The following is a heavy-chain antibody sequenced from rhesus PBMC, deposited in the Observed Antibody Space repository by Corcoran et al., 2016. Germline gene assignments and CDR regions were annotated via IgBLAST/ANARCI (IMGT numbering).Heavy chain of an antibody. Sequence: EVQLVESGGGLVQPGGSLRLSCAASGFTFRSYGMSWVRQAPGKGLEGSSAISSGVGSTDYADSEKGRFTIARDNSKNTLSLQMNSLRAEDTAVYYCAKGYSWIDYWGQGVLVTVSS. D-gene: IGHD1-1-1*01. V-gene: IGHV3S25*01. J-gene: IGHJ4*01. CDR3: AKGYSWIDY. CDR2: ISSGVGST. CDR1: GFTFRSYG.